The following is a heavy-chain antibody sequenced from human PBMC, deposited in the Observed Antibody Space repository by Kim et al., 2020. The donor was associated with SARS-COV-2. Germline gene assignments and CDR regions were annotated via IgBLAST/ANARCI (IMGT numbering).Heavy chain of an antibody. V-gene: IGHV3-23*01. Sequence: KGRFTISRDNSKNTLYLQMNSLRAEDTAVYYCAKDPYSSSWYQGNWFDPWGQGTLVTVSS. CDR3: AKDPYSSSWYQGNWFDP. D-gene: IGHD6-13*01. J-gene: IGHJ5*02.